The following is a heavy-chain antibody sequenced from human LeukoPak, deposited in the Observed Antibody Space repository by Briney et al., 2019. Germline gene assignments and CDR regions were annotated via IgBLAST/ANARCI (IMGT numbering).Heavy chain of an antibody. Sequence: PSETLSLTCTVSGGSISSYYCSWIRQPAGKGLEWIGRISPSGTTNYNPSLKSRVTMSVDTSKNQFSLKLSSVTAADTAVYYCARLSVIVGSTLEYYYYYMDVWGQGTTVTVSS. D-gene: IGHD1-26*01. V-gene: IGHV4-4*07. CDR3: ARLSVIVGSTLEYYYYYMDV. CDR2: ISPSGTT. J-gene: IGHJ6*03. CDR1: GGSISSYY.